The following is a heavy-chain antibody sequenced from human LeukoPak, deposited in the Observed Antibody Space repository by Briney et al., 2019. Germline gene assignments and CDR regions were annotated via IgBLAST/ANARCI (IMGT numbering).Heavy chain of an antibody. CDR2: ISGSGDTT. Sequence: GGSLRLSCMVSSFTFKTFAMSWVRQAPGKGLEWVAGISGSGDTTYYAESVKGRFTISRDNSKNMLYLQMRSLRAEDTAIYYCAKDYSSSFWGQGTLVTVSS. V-gene: IGHV3-23*01. CDR1: SFTFKTFA. D-gene: IGHD6-19*01. J-gene: IGHJ4*02. CDR3: AKDYSSSF.